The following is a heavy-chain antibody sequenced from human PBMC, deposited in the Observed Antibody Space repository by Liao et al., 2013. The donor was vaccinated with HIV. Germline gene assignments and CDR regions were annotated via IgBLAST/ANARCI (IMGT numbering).Heavy chain of an antibody. D-gene: IGHD3-22*01. Sequence: QVQLQQWGAGLLKPSETLSLTCAVYGGSFSGYYWSWIRQPPGKGLEWIGEINHSGSTNYNPSLKSRVTISVDTSKNQFSLKLSSVTAADTAVYYCARELTSMIVVVQGFDIWGPRDKWSPSLQ. CDR2: INHSGST. CDR3: ARELTSMIVVVQGFDI. V-gene: IGHV4-34*01. J-gene: IGHJ3*02. CDR1: GGSFSGYY.